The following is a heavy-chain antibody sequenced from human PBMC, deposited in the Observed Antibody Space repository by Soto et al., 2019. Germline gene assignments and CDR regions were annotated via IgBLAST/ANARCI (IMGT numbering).Heavy chain of an antibody. J-gene: IGHJ3*02. CDR3: ARDPLIAVAAYDAFDI. CDR1: GFTFSSYG. D-gene: IGHD6-19*01. Sequence: GGSLRLSCAASGFTFSSYGMHWVRQAPGKGLEWVAVIWYDGSNKYYADSVKGRYTISRDDSKNTVYLQMNSLGAEDTAVYYCARDPLIAVAAYDAFDIWGQGTSVTVSS. CDR2: IWYDGSNK. V-gene: IGHV3-30*19.